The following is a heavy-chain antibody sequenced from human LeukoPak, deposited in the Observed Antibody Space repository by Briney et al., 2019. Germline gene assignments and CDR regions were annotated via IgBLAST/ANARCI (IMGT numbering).Heavy chain of an antibody. D-gene: IGHD6-13*01. J-gene: IGHJ5*02. CDR1: GGSISSYY. CDR2: IYTSGST. V-gene: IGHV4-4*07. Sequence: SETLSLTCTVSGGSISSYYWSWIRQPAGKGLEWIGRIYTSGSTNYNPSLKSRVTMSVDTSKNQFSLKLSSVTAADTAVYYCARDAYIYSSSWYGWFDPWGQGTLVTVSS. CDR3: ARDAYIYSSSWYGWFDP.